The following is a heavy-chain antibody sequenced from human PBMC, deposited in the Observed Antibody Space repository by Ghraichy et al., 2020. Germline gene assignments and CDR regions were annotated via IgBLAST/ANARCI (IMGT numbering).Heavy chain of an antibody. J-gene: IGHJ5*02. D-gene: IGHD2-8*01. CDR3: ARGDNVLSSLFDP. CDR2: INTNTGNP. CDR1: GHSFSTSG. Sequence: ASVKVSCKESGHSFSTSGMNWLRQAPGQGPEWLGWINTNTGNPTYAPGFTGRFVFSLDTSVSTAYLQISSLKAEDTAVYYCARGDNVLSSLFDPWGQGTQVTVSS. V-gene: IGHV7-4-1*02.